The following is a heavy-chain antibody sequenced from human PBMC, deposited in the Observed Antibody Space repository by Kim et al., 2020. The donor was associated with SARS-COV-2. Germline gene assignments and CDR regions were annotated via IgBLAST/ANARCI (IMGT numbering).Heavy chain of an antibody. Sequence: SETLSLTCTVSGGSISSGDYYWSWIRQPPGKGLEWIGYIYYSGSTYYNPSLKSRVTISVDTSKNQFSLKLSSVTAADTAVYYCARALLLTGYYGSWFDPWGQGTLVTVSS. V-gene: IGHV4-30-4*01. CDR2: IYYSGST. CDR1: GGSISSGDYY. D-gene: IGHD3-9*01. J-gene: IGHJ5*02. CDR3: ARALLLTGYYGSWFDP.